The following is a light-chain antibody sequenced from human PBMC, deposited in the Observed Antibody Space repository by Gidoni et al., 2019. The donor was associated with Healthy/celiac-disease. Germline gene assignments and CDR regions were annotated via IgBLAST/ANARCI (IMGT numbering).Light chain of an antibody. Sequence: NFMLTQPHSVSESPVKTVTISCTGSSGSIASNYVQWYQQRPGSAPTTVIYEDNQRPSGVPDRFSGSIDSSSNSASLTISGLKTEDEADYDCQSYDSSNVVFGGGTKLTVL. CDR1: SGSIASNY. J-gene: IGLJ2*01. V-gene: IGLV6-57*02. CDR2: EDN. CDR3: QSYDSSNVV.